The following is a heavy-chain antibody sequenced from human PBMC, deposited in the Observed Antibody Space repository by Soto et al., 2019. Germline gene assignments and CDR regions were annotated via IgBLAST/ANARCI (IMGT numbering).Heavy chain of an antibody. CDR2: IYDNGTT. Sequence: GGSLRLSCAASGLTVSNAYMAWVRQAPGMGLEWVSVIYDNGTTYYADSVQGRFTIPRDNSKNTLSLQMSSLTADDTAIYYCVREGRGSFDFWGRGTTVTVSS. J-gene: IGHJ6*02. CDR3: VREGRGSFDF. D-gene: IGHD3-9*01. V-gene: IGHV3-53*01. CDR1: GLTVSNAY.